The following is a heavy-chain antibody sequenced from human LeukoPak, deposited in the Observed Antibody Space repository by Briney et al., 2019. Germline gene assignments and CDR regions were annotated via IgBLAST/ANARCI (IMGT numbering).Heavy chain of an antibody. CDR3: ATAGSGYSRRWPLYYYYMDV. J-gene: IGHJ6*03. V-gene: IGHV3-23*01. CDR1: GFTFSSYA. Sequence: GGSLRLSCAASGFTFSSYAMSWVRQAPGKGLEWVSAITGNGGSTYYADFVKGRFTISRDNSKNTLYLQMNSLRAEDTAVYYCATAGSGYSRRWPLYYYYMDVWGKGTTVTVSS. CDR2: ITGNGGST. D-gene: IGHD6-13*01.